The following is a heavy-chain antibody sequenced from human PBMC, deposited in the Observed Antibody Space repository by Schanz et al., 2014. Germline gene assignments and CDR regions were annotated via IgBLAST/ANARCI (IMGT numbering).Heavy chain of an antibody. D-gene: IGHD3-16*02. CDR3: AKYRYSVFDFDF. Sequence: VQLVESGGCVVQPGRSLKLSCAASGFTVSNNYMSWVRQPPGKGLEWVSGISGSGVITYYEDSVKGRFTISRDNSKNTLYLQMNSLRAEDTAIYYCAKYRYSVFDFDFWGQGTMVIVSP. J-gene: IGHJ3*01. V-gene: IGHV3-23*04. CDR2: ISGSGVIT. CDR1: GFTVSNNY.